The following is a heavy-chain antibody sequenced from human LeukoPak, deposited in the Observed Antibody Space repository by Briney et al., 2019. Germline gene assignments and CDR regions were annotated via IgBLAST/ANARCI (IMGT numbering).Heavy chain of an antibody. Sequence: ASVKDSCKASGYTFTGYYMHWVRQAPGQGLEWMGWINPNSGGTNYAQKFQGRVTMTRDTFISTAYMELSRLRSDDTAVYYCARGRGSGWRYFDYWGQGTLVTVSS. D-gene: IGHD6-19*01. V-gene: IGHV1-2*02. CDR1: GYTFTGYY. CDR3: ARGRGSGWRYFDY. CDR2: INPNSGGT. J-gene: IGHJ4*02.